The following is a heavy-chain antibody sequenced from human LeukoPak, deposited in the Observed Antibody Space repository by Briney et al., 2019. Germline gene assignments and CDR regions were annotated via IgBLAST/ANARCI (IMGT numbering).Heavy chain of an antibody. Sequence: GGSLRLSCAASGFTFSSYSMNWVRQAPGKGLEWVSSISSSSSYIYYADSVKGRFTISRDNAKNSLYLQMNSLRAEDTAVYYCPRTHLTRSTYYYDSSGYYLDYWGQGTLITVSS. J-gene: IGHJ4*02. CDR2: ISSSSSYI. CDR1: GFTFSSYS. CDR3: PRTHLTRSTYYYDSSGYYLDY. D-gene: IGHD3-22*01. V-gene: IGHV3-21*01.